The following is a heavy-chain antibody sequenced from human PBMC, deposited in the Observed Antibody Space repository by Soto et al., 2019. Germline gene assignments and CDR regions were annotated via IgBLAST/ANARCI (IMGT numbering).Heavy chain of an antibody. Sequence: GGSLRLSCAASGLTFSSYGMHWVRQAPGKGLEWVAVIWYDGSNKYYADSVKGRFTISRDNSKNTLYLQMNSLRAEDTAVYYCARDRYYYDSSGYYYYYGMDVWGQGTTVTVSS. CDR2: IWYDGSNK. CDR3: ARDRYYYDSSGYYYYYGMDV. CDR1: GLTFSSYG. J-gene: IGHJ6*02. D-gene: IGHD3-22*01. V-gene: IGHV3-33*01.